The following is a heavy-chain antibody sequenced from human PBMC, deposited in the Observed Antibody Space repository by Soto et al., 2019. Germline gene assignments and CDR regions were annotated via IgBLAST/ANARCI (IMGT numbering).Heavy chain of an antibody. D-gene: IGHD2-8*01. V-gene: IGHV1-3*01. CDR1: GYTFASYT. Sequence: ASVEVSCKASGYTFASYTIHWVRQAPGQRLEWMGWINVGNGNTKYSQKFQGRVTITRDTSANTAYMELSSLRSEDTAVYYCARETVVLMVFAACDSWGQGTMVTVSS. CDR3: ARETVVLMVFAACDS. J-gene: IGHJ3*02. CDR2: INVGNGNT.